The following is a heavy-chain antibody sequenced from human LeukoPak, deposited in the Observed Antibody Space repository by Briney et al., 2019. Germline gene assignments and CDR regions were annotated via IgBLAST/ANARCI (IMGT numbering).Heavy chain of an antibody. CDR2: ISYDGSNK. D-gene: IGHD6-19*01. CDR3: ARSDSSGWYV. V-gene: IGHV3-30*04. J-gene: IGHJ4*02. CDR1: GFTFSSYA. Sequence: PGRSLRLSCAASGFTFSSYAMHWVRQAPGKGLEGVAVISYDGSNKYYADSVKGRFTISRDNSKNTLYLQMNSLRAEDTAVYYCARSDSSGWYVWGQGTLVTVSS.